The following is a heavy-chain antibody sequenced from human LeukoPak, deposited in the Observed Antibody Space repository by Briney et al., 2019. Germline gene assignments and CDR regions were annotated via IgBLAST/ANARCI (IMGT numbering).Heavy chain of an antibody. Sequence: GGSLRVSCAASGFTFSSYSMNWVRQAPGKGVEWVSYISSSSSTIYYADSVKGRFTISRDNAKNSLYLQMNSLRAEDTAVYYCARVPYYYDSSGTWGQGTLVTVSS. D-gene: IGHD3-22*01. CDR1: GFTFSSYS. CDR2: ISSSSSTI. J-gene: IGHJ5*02. CDR3: ARVPYYYDSSGT. V-gene: IGHV3-48*04.